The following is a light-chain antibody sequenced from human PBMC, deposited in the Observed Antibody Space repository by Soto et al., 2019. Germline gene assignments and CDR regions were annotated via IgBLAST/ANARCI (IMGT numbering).Light chain of an antibody. CDR3: QQYNNYPRT. CDR2: DAS. V-gene: IGKV1-5*01. J-gene: IGKJ1*01. Sequence: DIQMTQPPSTLSASIGDRVTITCRASESIRTWLAWYQHKPGKAPKFLIYDASSLESGVPSRFSGSGSGTEFTLTISNLQPDDFATYFCQQYNNYPRTFGQGTKV. CDR1: ESIRTW.